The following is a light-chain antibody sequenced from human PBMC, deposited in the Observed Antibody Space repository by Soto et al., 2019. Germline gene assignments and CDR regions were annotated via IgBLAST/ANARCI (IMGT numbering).Light chain of an antibody. Sequence: QPVLTQSPSASASLGASVKLTCTLSSGHSSYAIAWHQQQPEKGPRYLMKLNSDGSHSKGDGIPDHFSGSSSGAERYLTISSLQSEDEADYYCQTWGTGSHVVFGGGTKLTVL. V-gene: IGLV4-69*01. J-gene: IGLJ2*01. CDR2: LNSDGSH. CDR3: QTWGTGSHVV. CDR1: SGHSSYA.